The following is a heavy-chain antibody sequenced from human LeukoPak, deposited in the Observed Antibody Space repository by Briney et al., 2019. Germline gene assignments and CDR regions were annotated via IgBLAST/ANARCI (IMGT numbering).Heavy chain of an antibody. CDR3: AREDRHMNWFDP. CDR2: ISAYNGNT. Sequence: ASVKVSCKASGYTFTSYGISWVRQAPGQGLEWMGWISAYNGNTNYAQKLQGRVTMTTDTSTSPAYMELRSLRSDDTAVYYCAREDRHMNWFDPWGQGTLVTVSS. V-gene: IGHV1-18*01. CDR1: GYTFTSYG. J-gene: IGHJ5*02.